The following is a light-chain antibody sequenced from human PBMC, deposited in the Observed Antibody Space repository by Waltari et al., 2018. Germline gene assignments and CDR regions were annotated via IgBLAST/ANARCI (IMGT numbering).Light chain of an antibody. Sequence: EIVMTQSPATMSVSPGEEVTLSCTASESVGTDVAWYRHKPGQAPILLIYDAITRATGVPARFSGSGSGTDFTLTINSLQSEDFAIYYCQQSKQWPRRTFGQGTKLEIK. CDR1: ESVGTD. V-gene: IGKV3D-15*01. CDR2: DAI. CDR3: QQSKQWPRRT. J-gene: IGKJ2*01.